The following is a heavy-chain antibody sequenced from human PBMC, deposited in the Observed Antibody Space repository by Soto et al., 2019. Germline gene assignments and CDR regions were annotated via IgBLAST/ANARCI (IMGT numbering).Heavy chain of an antibody. D-gene: IGHD3-22*01. V-gene: IGHV4-31*03. J-gene: IGHJ4*02. CDR2: IYYSGST. CDR1: GGSISRGGYY. Sequence: SETLSLTCTVSGGSISRGGYYWSWIRQHPGKGLEWIGYIYYSGSTYYNPSLKSRVTISLDTSQNQFSLKLSSVTAADTAVYYCARVGFYDSTGYLYFDYXGQGTLVTVSS. CDR3: ARVGFYDSTGYLYFDY.